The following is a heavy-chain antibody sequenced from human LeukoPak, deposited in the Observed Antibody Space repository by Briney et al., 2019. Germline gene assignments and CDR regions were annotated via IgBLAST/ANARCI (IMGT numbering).Heavy chain of an antibody. CDR3: AKLYEQLAYYYYYYMDV. D-gene: IGHD6-6*01. CDR1: GFTFSSYG. CDR2: IRYDGSNK. V-gene: IGHV3-30*02. Sequence: PGGSLRLSCAASGFTFSSYGMHWLRQAPDKGLEWVAFIRYDGSNKYYADSVKGRFTISRDNSKNPLYLQMNSPRAEDTAVYYCAKLYEQLAYYYYYYMDVWGKGTTVTVSS. J-gene: IGHJ6*03.